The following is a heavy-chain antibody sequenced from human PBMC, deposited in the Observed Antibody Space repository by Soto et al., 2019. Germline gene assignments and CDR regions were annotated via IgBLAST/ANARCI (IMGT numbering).Heavy chain of an antibody. CDR3: ARSSSDYYYYGMDV. D-gene: IGHD6-6*01. J-gene: IGHJ6*02. V-gene: IGHV5-10-1*01. Sequence: GESLKISCKGSGYSFTTYWIGWVRQMPGKGLEWMGRIDPSDSYTNYSPSFRGHVTISADKSISTAYLQWSSLRAGDTAVYYCARSSSDYYYYGMDVWGQGTTVTVSS. CDR1: GYSFTTYW. CDR2: IDPSDSYT.